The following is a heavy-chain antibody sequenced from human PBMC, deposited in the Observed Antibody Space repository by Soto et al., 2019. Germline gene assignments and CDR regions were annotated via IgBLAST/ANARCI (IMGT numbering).Heavy chain of an antibody. CDR1: GYTFTSYY. V-gene: IGHV1-46*03. CDR2: INPSGGST. D-gene: IGHD6-19*01. J-gene: IGHJ6*03. Sequence: QVQLVQSGAEVKKPGASVKVSCKASGYTFTSYYMHWVRQAPGQGLELMGIINPSGGSTSYAQKFQGRVTRTRDTSTSTVYMELSRLRSEDTAVYYCAYDPEAYSSGKPPYDYMDVWGKGTTVAVSS. CDR3: AYDPEAYSSGKPPYDYMDV.